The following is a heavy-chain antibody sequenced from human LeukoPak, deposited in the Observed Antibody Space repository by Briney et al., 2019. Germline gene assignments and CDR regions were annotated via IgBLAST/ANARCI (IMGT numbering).Heavy chain of an antibody. CDR3: ARFSLYSSSWYGGENYFDY. J-gene: IGHJ4*02. CDR2: IYPADSET. CDR1: GYRFTSYW. Sequence: GESLKISCKSSGYRFTSYWIAWVRQMPEKGLEWMGTIYPADSETRYRPSFQGQVTFSADKSTSTAYLQWSSLKASDTAMYYCARFSLYSSSWYGGENYFDYWGQGTLVTVSS. V-gene: IGHV5-51*01. D-gene: IGHD6-13*01.